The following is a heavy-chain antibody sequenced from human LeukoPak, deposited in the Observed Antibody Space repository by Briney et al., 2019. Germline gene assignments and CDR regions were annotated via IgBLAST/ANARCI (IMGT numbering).Heavy chain of an antibody. CDR2: INPNSGGT. Sequence: ASVRVSCKASGYTFTDYYMHWVRQAPGQGLEWMGWINPNSGGTKYAQKFQGRVTMTRDMSISTVFMELSSLRSDDTAVYYCARDLFVRGYYLTPFNYWGQGTQVTVSS. CDR1: GYTFTDYY. V-gene: IGHV1-2*02. D-gene: IGHD3-22*01. J-gene: IGHJ4*02. CDR3: ARDLFVRGYYLTPFNY.